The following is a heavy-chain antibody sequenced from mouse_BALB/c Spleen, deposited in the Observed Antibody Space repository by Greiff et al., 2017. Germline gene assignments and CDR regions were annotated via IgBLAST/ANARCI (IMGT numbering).Heavy chain of an antibody. D-gene: IGHD1-1*01. CDR3: ARDTTGFGY. CDR1: GYTFTSYW. Sequence: VQLQQSGAELAKPGASVKMSCKASGYTFTSYWMHWVKQRPGQGLEWIGYINPSTGYTEYNQKFKDKATLTADKSSSTAYMQLSSLTSEDSAVYYCARDTTGFGYWGQGTTLTVSS. CDR2: INPSTGYT. J-gene: IGHJ2*01. V-gene: IGHV1-7*01.